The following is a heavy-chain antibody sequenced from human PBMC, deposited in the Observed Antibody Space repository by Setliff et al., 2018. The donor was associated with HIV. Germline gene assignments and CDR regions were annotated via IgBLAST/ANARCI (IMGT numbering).Heavy chain of an antibody. Sequence: SETLSLTCTVSGGSISSYYWSWIRQPPGKGLEWIGYIYYSGSTSYNPSLKSRVTISVDTSKNQFSLKLSSVTAADTAVYYCARHFYYYDNNGYLQLYYYLDVWGKGTTVTVSS. D-gene: IGHD3-22*01. J-gene: IGHJ6*03. CDR2: IYYSGST. V-gene: IGHV4-59*08. CDR1: GGSISSYY. CDR3: ARHFYYYDNNGYLQLYYYLDV.